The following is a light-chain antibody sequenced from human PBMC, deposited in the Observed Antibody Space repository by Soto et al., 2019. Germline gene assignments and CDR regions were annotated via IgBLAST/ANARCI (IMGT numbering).Light chain of an antibody. J-gene: IGKJ5*01. Sequence: IVMTNSPATLSFSPPESATLSCRASQSVSNNLAWYQHKPGQAPRLLIYAASSRATGIPDRFSGSGSGTDFTLTITRLEPEDFALYYCQQYGGSPITFGLGTRLEI. CDR1: QSVSNN. V-gene: IGKV3-20*01. CDR3: QQYGGSPIT. CDR2: AAS.